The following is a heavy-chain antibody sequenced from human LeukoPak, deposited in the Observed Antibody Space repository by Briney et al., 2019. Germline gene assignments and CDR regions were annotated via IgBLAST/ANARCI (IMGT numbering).Heavy chain of an antibody. CDR1: GFTFSSYA. CDR3: VKAERPGYYGMDV. CDR2: ITASTGST. J-gene: IGHJ6*02. D-gene: IGHD1-14*01. Sequence: GASLRLSCAASGFTFSSYAMSWVRQAPVKGLEWVSSITASTGSTYYADSVKGRFTMSRDNSKNTLYLQMNSLRADDTAVYYCVKAERPGYYGMDVWGPGTTVTVSS. V-gene: IGHV3-23*01.